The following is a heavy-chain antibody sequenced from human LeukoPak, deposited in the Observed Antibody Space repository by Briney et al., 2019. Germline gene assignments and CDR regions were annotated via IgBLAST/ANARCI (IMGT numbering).Heavy chain of an antibody. CDR3: AKDPYRYGSYFDY. J-gene: IGHJ4*02. Sequence: PGGSLRLSCAASGFTFSGCGMHWVRQAPGKGLEWVAFIWYDGRDKYYADSVKGRFTISRDNSKNTLYLQMNSLRAEDTAMYYCAKDPYRYGSYFDYWGQGTLVTVSS. CDR2: IWYDGRDK. CDR1: GFTFSGCG. V-gene: IGHV3-30*02. D-gene: IGHD5-18*01.